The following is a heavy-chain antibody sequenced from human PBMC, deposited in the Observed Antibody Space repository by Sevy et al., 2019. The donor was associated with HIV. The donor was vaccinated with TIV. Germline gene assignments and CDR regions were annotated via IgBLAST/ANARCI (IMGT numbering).Heavy chain of an antibody. Sequence: GGYLRLSCAASGFPFSKYSMSWIRQTPGKGLEWVATFSFGCGQINYADSVKGRFTVSRDDSRNTFYLQMNSLGSDDTAIYYCAREGCTRPHDYWGQGTVVTVSS. V-gene: IGHV3-21*04. CDR2: FSFGCGQI. CDR3: AREGCTRPHDY. D-gene: IGHD2-8*01. J-gene: IGHJ4*02. CDR1: GFPFSKYS.